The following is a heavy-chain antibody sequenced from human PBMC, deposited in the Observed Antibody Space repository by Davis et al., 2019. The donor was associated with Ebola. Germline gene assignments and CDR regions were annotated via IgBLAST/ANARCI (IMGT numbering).Heavy chain of an antibody. CDR2: IYYSGST. V-gene: IGHV4-39*01. Sequence: PSETLSLTCTVSGGSISSSSYYWGWIRQPPGKGLEWIGSIYYSGSTYYNPFLKSRVTISVDTSKNQFSLKLSSVTAADTAVYYCARLRDAYPDGFDSWGRGTLVTVSS. D-gene: IGHD5-24*01. CDR3: ARLRDAYPDGFDS. J-gene: IGHJ4*02. CDR1: GGSISSSSYY.